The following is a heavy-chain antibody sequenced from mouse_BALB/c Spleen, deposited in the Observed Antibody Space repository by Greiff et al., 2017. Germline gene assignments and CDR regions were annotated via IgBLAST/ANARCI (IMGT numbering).Heavy chain of an antibody. D-gene: IGHD4-1*01. CDR1: GYSITSDYA. CDR2: ISYSGST. CDR3: GGGTWRGFAY. V-gene: IGHV3-2*02. Sequence: EVKLMESGPGLVKPSQSLSLTCTVTGYSITSDYAWNWIRQFPGNKLEWMGYISYSGSTSYNPSLKSRISITRDTSKNQFFLQLNSVTTEDTATYYCGGGTWRGFAYWGQGTLVTVSA. J-gene: IGHJ3*01.